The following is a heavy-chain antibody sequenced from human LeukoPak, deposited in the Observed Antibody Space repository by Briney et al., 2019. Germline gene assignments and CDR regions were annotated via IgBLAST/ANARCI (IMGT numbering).Heavy chain of an antibody. CDR1: GFTFDDYA. J-gene: IGHJ6*03. D-gene: IGHD1/OR15-1a*01. CDR3: AKDKTGTTPYYYYMDV. Sequence: GGSLRLSCAASGFTFDDYAMHWVRQAPGKGLEGVSGISWNSGSIGYADSVKGRFTISRVNAKNSLYLQMNSLRAEDTALYYCAKDKTGTTPYYYYMDVWGKGTTVTVSS. CDR2: ISWNSGSI. V-gene: IGHV3-9*01.